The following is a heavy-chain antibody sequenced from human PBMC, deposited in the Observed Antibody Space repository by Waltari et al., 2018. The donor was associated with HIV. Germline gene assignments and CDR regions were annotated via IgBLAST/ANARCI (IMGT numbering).Heavy chain of an antibody. CDR3: ARHDREVVAARWEWQY. V-gene: IGHV5-51*01. Sequence: EVQLVQSGAEVKKPGESLKISCKGSGYTFSLYWIGWVRQMPGKGLEWMGNNYPGYSDNRNGTSLQGQVTIAADRSISTVDLQWSSMKASDSATYFCARHDREVVAARWEWQYWGQGTLVTVSP. J-gene: IGHJ4*02. D-gene: IGHD1-26*01. CDR1: GYTFSLYW. CDR2: NYPGYSDN.